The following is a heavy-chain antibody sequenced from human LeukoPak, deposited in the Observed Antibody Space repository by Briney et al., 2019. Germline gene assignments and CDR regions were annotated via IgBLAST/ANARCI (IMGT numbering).Heavy chain of an antibody. Sequence: PGGSLRLSCAASGFTFSSYWMSWVRQAPGKGLEWVSAISGSGGSTYYADSVKGRFTISRDNSKNTLYLQMNSLRAEDTAVYYCAKVNFGFWSGYYIYFDYWGQGTLVTVSS. CDR3: AKVNFGFWSGYYIYFDY. J-gene: IGHJ4*02. CDR2: ISGSGGST. V-gene: IGHV3-23*01. CDR1: GFTFSSYW. D-gene: IGHD3-3*01.